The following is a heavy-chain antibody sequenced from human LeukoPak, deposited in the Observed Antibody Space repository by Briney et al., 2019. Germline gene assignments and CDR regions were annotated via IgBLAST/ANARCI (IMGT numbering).Heavy chain of an antibody. D-gene: IGHD6-13*01. CDR2: IYYSGST. Sequence: SETLSLTCSVAGDSISSRDYYWSWIRQPPGKGLEWIGYIYYSGSTSYNPSLKSRVTISVDTSKNQFSLKLSSVTAADTAVYYCARVFSQQLWAFDTWGQGTMVTVSS. J-gene: IGHJ3*02. CDR3: ARVFSQQLWAFDT. CDR1: GDSISSRDYY. V-gene: IGHV4-30-4*08.